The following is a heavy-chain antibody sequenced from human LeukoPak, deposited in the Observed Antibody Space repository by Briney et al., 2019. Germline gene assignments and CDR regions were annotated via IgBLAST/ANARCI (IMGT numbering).Heavy chain of an antibody. CDR2: IISDGSST. CDR1: GFTFNSYW. Sequence: PGGSLRLSCAASGFTFNSYWMHWVRQAPGKGLVWVSRIISDGSSTSYADSVKGRFTISRDNAKNTLYLQMNSLRVEDTAVYYCAGGSQGDYWGQGTLVTLSS. V-gene: IGHV3-74*01. CDR3: AGGSQGDY. J-gene: IGHJ4*02.